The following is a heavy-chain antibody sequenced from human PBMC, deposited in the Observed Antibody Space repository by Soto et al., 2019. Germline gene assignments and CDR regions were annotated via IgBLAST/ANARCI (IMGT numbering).Heavy chain of an antibody. Sequence: SETLSLTCTVPGGSVNSDNFYWSWIRQPPGRGLEWIGYIYYTGSTNYNPSLKSRVTISIDTSRNQFSLKLSSVTAADPAVYYCAREFSNSPEAFDSWGQGSLVTVSS. CDR3: AREFSNSPEAFDS. CDR2: IYYTGST. D-gene: IGHD6-6*01. J-gene: IGHJ4*02. V-gene: IGHV4-61*01. CDR1: GGSVNSDNFY.